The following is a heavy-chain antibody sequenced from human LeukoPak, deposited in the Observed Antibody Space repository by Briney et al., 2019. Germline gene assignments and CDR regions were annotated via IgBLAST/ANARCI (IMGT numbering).Heavy chain of an antibody. V-gene: IGHV3-48*03. J-gene: IGHJ4*02. D-gene: IGHD2-2*01. CDR3: ATQSEGYCSSTSCADDY. CDR2: ISSSGSTI. Sequence: PGGSLRLSCAASGFTFSNYEMNWVRQAPGKGLEWVSYISSSGSTIYYADSVKGRFTMSRDNAKKSLYLQMNSLRAEDTAVYYCATQSEGYCSSTSCADDYWGQGTLVTVSS. CDR1: GFTFSNYE.